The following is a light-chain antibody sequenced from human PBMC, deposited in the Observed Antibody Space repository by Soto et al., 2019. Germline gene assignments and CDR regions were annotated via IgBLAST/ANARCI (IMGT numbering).Light chain of an antibody. J-gene: IGKJ2*01. CDR1: QSVSSN. CDR3: QQYNNSPLYT. CDR2: GAS. Sequence: EIVMTQSPATLSVSPGERATLSCRASQSVSSNLAWYQQKPGQVPRLLIYGASTRATGIPARFSGSGSGTEFTLTISSLQSEDFAVYYCQQYNNSPLYTFGQGTKLEIK. V-gene: IGKV3-15*01.